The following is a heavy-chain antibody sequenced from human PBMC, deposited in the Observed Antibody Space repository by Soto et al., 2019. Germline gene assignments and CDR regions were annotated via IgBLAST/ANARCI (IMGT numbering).Heavy chain of an antibody. D-gene: IGHD3-16*02. CDR2: FDPEDGET. CDR3: ATDEHMITFGGVIVTPLGY. V-gene: IGHV1-24*01. Sequence: ASVKVSCKVSGYTLTELSMHWVRQAPGKGLEWMGGFDPEDGETIYAQKFQGRVTMTEDTSTDTAYMELSSLRSEDTAVYYCATDEHMITFGGVIVTPLGYWGQGTLVTVSS. CDR1: GYTLTELS. J-gene: IGHJ4*02.